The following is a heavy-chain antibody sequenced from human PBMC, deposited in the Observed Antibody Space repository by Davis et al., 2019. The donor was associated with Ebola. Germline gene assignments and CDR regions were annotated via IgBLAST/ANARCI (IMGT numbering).Heavy chain of an antibody. J-gene: IGHJ5*02. CDR2: IYSGGST. CDR3: ARSQSTVTTSWFDP. D-gene: IGHD4-17*01. V-gene: IGHV3-66*01. CDR1: GFTVSSNY. Sequence: GESLKISCAASGFTVSSNYMSWVRQAPGKGLEWVSVIYSGGSTYYADPVKGRFTISRDNAKNSLYLQMNSLRAEDTAVYYCARSQSTVTTSWFDPWGQGTLVTVSS.